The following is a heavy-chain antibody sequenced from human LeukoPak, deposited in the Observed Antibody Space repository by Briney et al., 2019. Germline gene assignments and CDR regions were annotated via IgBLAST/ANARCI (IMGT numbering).Heavy chain of an antibody. V-gene: IGHV3-30*18. CDR2: ISYDGSNK. D-gene: IGHD6-13*01. CDR3: AKDHPRAAAGVDY. J-gene: IGHJ4*02. CDR1: GFTFSSYG. Sequence: PGRSLRLSCAASGFTFSSYGMHWVRQAPGKGLEWVAVISYDGSNKYHADSVEGRFTISRDNSKNTLYLQMNSLRAEDTAVYYCAKDHPRAAAGVDYWGQGTLVTVSS.